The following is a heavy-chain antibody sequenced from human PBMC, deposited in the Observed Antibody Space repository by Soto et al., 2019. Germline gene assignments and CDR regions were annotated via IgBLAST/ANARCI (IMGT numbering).Heavy chain of an antibody. Sequence: GGSLRLSCAASGFTFSSFWMAWVRQAPGKGLEWVANIKEDGGMAYYLDSVKGRFTISRDNAKNSLYLQMNSLRAEDTAVYYCARDYYYDSSGYYAGFDYWGQGTLVTVSS. J-gene: IGHJ4*02. CDR3: ARDYYYDSSGYYAGFDY. V-gene: IGHV3-7*01. D-gene: IGHD3-22*01. CDR2: IKEDGGMA. CDR1: GFTFSSFW.